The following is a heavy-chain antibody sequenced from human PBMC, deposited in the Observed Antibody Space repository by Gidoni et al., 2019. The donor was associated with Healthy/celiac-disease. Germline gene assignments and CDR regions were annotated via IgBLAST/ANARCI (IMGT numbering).Heavy chain of an antibody. D-gene: IGHD6-13*01. Sequence: QVQLVQSGAAVKKPGSSVKVSCKASGGTFSSYAISWVRQAPGQGLEWMGGIIPIFGTANYAQKFQGRVTITADESTSTAYMELSSLRSEDTAVYYCARVHADSSQQLVRMYYYYYMDVWGKGTTVTVSS. J-gene: IGHJ6*03. CDR2: IIPIFGTA. CDR3: ARVHADSSQQLVRMYYYYYMDV. V-gene: IGHV1-69*01. CDR1: GGTFSSYA.